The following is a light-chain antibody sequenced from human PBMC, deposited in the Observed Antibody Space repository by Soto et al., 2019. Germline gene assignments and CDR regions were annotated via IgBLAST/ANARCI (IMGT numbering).Light chain of an antibody. CDR3: FSETADYRGV. CDR1: SSDVGNYNY. J-gene: IGLJ3*02. Sequence: SALTQPRSVSGSPGKSVTIFCTGTSSDVGNYNYVSWHQQHPGKVPQLIIYHVDKRPPGVPDRFSGSKSGSTASLTISGLQAEDETDYYCFSETADYRGVFGGGTKLTVL. CDR2: HVD. V-gene: IGLV2-11*01.